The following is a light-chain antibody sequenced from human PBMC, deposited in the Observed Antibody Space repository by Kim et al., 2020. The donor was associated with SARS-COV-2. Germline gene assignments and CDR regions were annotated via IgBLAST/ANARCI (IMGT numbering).Light chain of an antibody. V-gene: IGKV2-28*01. CDR2: LGS. J-gene: IGKJ2*01. CDR3: MQALQTPYT. CDR1: QSLLHSNGYNY. Sequence: DIVMTQSPLSLPVTPGEPASISCRSSQSLLHSNGYNYLDWYLQKPGQSPQLLIYLGSNRVSGVPDRFSGSGSGTDFTLKISRVEAEDVGVYYCMQALQTPYTFGQGTKLEI.